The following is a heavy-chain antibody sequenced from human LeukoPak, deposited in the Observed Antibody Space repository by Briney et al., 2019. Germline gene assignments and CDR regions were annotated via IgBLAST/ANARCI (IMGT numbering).Heavy chain of an antibody. CDR2: ITGSGTST. D-gene: IGHD3-9*01. CDR1: GFTFSSNA. Sequence: GGSLILSCAASGFTFSSNAMSWVRQAPGKGLEWVSTITGSGTSTYYADSVKGRFTISRDNSKNTLYLQMNSLRAEDTAVYYCARTMRPILTGYYSLDYWGQGTLVTVSS. CDR3: ARTMRPILTGYYSLDY. V-gene: IGHV3-23*01. J-gene: IGHJ4*02.